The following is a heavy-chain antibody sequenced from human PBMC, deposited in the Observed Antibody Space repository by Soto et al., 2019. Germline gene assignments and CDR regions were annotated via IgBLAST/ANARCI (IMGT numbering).Heavy chain of an antibody. CDR1: GFTFTSSA. CDR3: AAVGMSQDYFDY. V-gene: IGHV1-58*01. Sequence: SVKVSCKXSGFTFTSSAVQWVRQARGQRLEWIGWIVVGSGNTNYAQKFQERVTITRDMSTSTAYMELSSLRSEDTAVYYCAAVGMSQDYFDYWGQGTLVTVSS. CDR2: IVVGSGNT. J-gene: IGHJ4*02.